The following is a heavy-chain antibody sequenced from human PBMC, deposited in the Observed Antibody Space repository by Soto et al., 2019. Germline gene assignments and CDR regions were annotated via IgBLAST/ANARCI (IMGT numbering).Heavy chain of an antibody. J-gene: IGHJ5*01. D-gene: IGHD3-10*02. CDR2: IYYSGSI. Sequence: XQTLCLPWSVAWGSMNNYEWAWIRQSPGKGLDWIGHIYYSGSITYNPSLKSRVTISLDTSKDQFSLKLRSATAADKAVYYCARGAHCIPRRCSGYPNKWFDSWGQGTLVTVSS. CDR1: WGSMNNYE. V-gene: IGHV4-59*01. CDR3: ARGAHCIPRRCSGYPNKWFDS.